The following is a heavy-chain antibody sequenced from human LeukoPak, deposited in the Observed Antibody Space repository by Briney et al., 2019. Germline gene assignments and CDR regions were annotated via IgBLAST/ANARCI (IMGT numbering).Heavy chain of an antibody. CDR3: ARGGSFHYYMDV. J-gene: IGHJ6*03. CDR1: PDSVTDYY. Sequence: SETLSLTCTVSPDSVTDYYWSWILQPVGKGLEWIGYIYDIGSTNYNPSLQSRVTMSVDRSKNQFSLKLTSVTAADTALYYCARGGSFHYYMDVWGKGTTVTVSS. D-gene: IGHD3-10*01. V-gene: IGHV4-4*07. CDR2: IYDIGST.